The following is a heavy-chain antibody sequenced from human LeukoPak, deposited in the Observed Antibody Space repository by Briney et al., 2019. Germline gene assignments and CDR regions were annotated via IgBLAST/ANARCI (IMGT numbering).Heavy chain of an antibody. Sequence: GGSLRLSCAASGFTFSSYAMSWVRQAPGKGLEWVAVISYDGSNKYYADSVKGRFTISRDNSKNTLYLQMNSLRAEDTAVYYCARVPGYDSSGYFDYWGQGTLVTVSS. J-gene: IGHJ4*02. V-gene: IGHV3-30*04. D-gene: IGHD3-22*01. CDR1: GFTFSSYA. CDR3: ARVPGYDSSGYFDY. CDR2: ISYDGSNK.